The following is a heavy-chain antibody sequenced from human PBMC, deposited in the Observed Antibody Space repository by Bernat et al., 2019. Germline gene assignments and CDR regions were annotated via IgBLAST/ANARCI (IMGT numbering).Heavy chain of an antibody. D-gene: IGHD5-18*01. J-gene: IGHJ4*02. CDR1: GGSFSGYY. Sequence: QVQLQQWGAGLLKPSETLSLTCAVYGGSFSGYYWSWIRQPPGKGLEWIGEINHSGSTNYNPSLKSRVTISVDTSKNQFSLKLSSVTAADTAVYYCARGLDTAMAMGYWGQGTLVTVSS. V-gene: IGHV4-34*01. CDR3: ARGLDTAMAMGY. CDR2: INHSGST.